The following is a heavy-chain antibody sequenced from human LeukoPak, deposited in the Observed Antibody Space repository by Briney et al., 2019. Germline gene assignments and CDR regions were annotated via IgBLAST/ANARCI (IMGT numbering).Heavy chain of an antibody. V-gene: IGHV1-2*02. Sequence: ASVKVSCKASGYTFTGYYMHWVRQAPGQGLEWMGWINPNSGGTNYAQKFQGRVTMTRDTSISTAYMELSRLRPDDTAVYYCARGRGHIVVVTDPFDYWGQGTLVTVSS. CDR1: GYTFTGYY. J-gene: IGHJ4*02. CDR2: INPNSGGT. D-gene: IGHD2-21*02. CDR3: ARGRGHIVVVTDPFDY.